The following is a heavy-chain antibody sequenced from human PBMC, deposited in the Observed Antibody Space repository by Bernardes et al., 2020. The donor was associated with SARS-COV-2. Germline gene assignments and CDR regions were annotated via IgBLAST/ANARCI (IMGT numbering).Heavy chain of an antibody. CDR1: DGSISSYY. CDR2: IYYGGTT. Sequence: SETLSLTCTVSDGSISSYYWSWIRQPPGRGLEWIGYIYYGGTTNYSPSLKSRVTISVDTSKNQFYLTLSSVTAADTAVYYCARSGSIGSKISFDIWGQGRMVTVSS. D-gene: IGHD3-22*01. V-gene: IGHV4-59*01. CDR3: ARSGSIGSKISFDI. J-gene: IGHJ3*02.